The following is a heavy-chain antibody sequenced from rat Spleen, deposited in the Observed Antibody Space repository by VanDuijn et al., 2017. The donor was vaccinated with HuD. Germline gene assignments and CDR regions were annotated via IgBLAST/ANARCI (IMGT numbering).Heavy chain of an antibody. D-gene: IGHD1-9*01. V-gene: IGHV5-29*01. J-gene: IGHJ2*01. CDR3: ARRHYGYTDYFDY. Sequence: EVQLVESGGGLVQPGRSLKLSCAASGFTFSDYGVAWVRQAPTKGLEWVATISSDGRRNYYPDSVKGRFTISRDNAKSSLYLQMDSLRSADTATYYCARRHYGYTDYFDYWGQGVMVTVSS. CDR2: ISSDGRRN. CDR1: GFTFSDYG.